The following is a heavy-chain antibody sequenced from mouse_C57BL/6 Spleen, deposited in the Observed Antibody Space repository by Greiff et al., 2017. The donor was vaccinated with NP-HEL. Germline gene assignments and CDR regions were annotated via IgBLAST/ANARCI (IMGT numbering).Heavy chain of an antibody. CDR3: ARPDYDWFAY. CDR2: IHPNSGST. Sequence: VQLQQSGAELVKPGASVKLSCKASGYTFTSYWMHWVKQRPGQGLEWIGMIHPNSGSTNYNEKFKSKATLTVDKSSSTAYMQLSSLTSEDSAVYYCARPDYDWFAYWGQGTLVTVSA. D-gene: IGHD2-4*01. V-gene: IGHV1-64*01. J-gene: IGHJ3*01. CDR1: GYTFTSYW.